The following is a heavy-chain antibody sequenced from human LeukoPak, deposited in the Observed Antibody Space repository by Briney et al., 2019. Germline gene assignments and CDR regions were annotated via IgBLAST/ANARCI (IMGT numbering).Heavy chain of an antibody. CDR3: ARGASNYNYYYYYGMDV. CDR2: ISSSSSYI. Sequence: GGSLRLSCTVSGFTFGDYAMNWFRQAPGKGLEWVSSISSSSSYIYYADSVKGRFTISRDNAKNSLYLQMNSLRAEDTAVYYCARGASNYNYYYYYGMDVWGQGTTVTVSS. J-gene: IGHJ6*02. CDR1: GFTFGDYA. V-gene: IGHV3-21*01. D-gene: IGHD4-4*01.